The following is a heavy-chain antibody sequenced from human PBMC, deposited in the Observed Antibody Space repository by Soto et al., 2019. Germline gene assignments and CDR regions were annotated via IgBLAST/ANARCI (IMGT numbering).Heavy chain of an antibody. J-gene: IGHJ4*02. CDR3: AREGGIAAAGTGSQYYFDY. Sequence: GGSLRLSCAASGLTFSSYGMHWVGKAPGKGLKWVAVIWYDGSNKYYADSVKGRLTISRDNSKNTLYLQMNSLRAEDTAVYYCAREGGIAAAGTGSQYYFDYWGQGTLVTVSS. CDR2: IWYDGSNK. V-gene: IGHV3-33*01. CDR1: GLTFSSYG. D-gene: IGHD6-13*01.